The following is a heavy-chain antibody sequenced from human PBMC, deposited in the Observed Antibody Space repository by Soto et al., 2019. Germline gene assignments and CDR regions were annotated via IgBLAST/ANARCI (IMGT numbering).Heavy chain of an antibody. V-gene: IGHV4-30-4*01. D-gene: IGHD4-17*01. CDR1: GDSMSRGDYY. CDR2: VYHTGST. J-gene: IGHJ3*02. Sequence: QVQLQESGPGLVKPSQTLSLSCTVSGDSMSRGDYYWISIRLPPGKGLEWIGFVYHTGSTYYSPSLKGRVDISVDTSKNQFSLKLNSVTAADTAVYYCARDPLYDYGDLSHVFDMWGQGTMVTVSS. CDR3: ARDPLYDYGDLSHVFDM.